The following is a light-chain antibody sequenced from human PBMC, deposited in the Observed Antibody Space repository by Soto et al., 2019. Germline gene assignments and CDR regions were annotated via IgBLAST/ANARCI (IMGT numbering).Light chain of an antibody. CDR1: QSISSY. V-gene: IGKV1-39*01. CDR3: QQSYSKVT. J-gene: IGKJ1*01. CDR2: AAS. Sequence: DIQMTQSPSSLSASVGERVTIACRASQSISSYLNWYQQKPGKAPKLLIYAASSLQSGVPSRFSGSGSGTDFTLTISSLQPEDFATYYCQQSYSKVTFGQGTKVDIK.